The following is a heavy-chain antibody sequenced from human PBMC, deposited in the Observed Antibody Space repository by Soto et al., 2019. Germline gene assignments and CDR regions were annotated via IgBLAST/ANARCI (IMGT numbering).Heavy chain of an antibody. V-gene: IGHV1-46*01. CDR1: GYTFTTHY. D-gene: IGHD3-10*01. CDR2: INPSGGRT. J-gene: IGHJ4*02. Sequence: QVQLVQSGTEVKKPGASVKVSCKTSGYTFTTHYVHWVRQAPGQGLEWMGIINPSGGRTSYALKFQGRITMTSDPSTNTVYVELTSLRSEDTAIYFCARAGENYGSGTFSPPLRYYFNSWGQGTLVTVSS. CDR3: ARAGENYGSGTFSPPLRYYFNS.